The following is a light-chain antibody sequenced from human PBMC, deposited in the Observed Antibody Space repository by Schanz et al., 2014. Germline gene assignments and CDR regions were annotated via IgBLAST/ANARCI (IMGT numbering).Light chain of an antibody. CDR1: SNDVGRYDY. J-gene: IGLJ3*02. CDR3: SSFEGRHNWV. Sequence: QSVLTQPPSASGSPGQSVTISCTGTSNDVGRYDYVSWYQQHPGKAPKLILFEVTKRPSGVPDRFSGSKSGDTASLTVSGLQAEDEATYYCSSFEGRHNWVFGGGTKVTV. V-gene: IGLV2-8*01. CDR2: EVT.